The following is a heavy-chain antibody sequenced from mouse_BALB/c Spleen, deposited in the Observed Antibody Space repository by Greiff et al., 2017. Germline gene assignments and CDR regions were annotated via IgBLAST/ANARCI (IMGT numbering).Heavy chain of an antibody. CDR3: ARGGYYPHWYFDV. V-gene: IGHV1-14*01. Sequence: VQLQQSGPELVKPGASVKMSCKASGYTFTSYVMHWVKQKPGQGLEWIGYINPYNDGTKYNEKFKGKATLTSDKSSSTAYMELSSLTSEDSAVYDCARGGYYPHWYFDVWGAGTTVTVSS. D-gene: IGHD2-3*01. CDR2: INPYNDGT. J-gene: IGHJ1*01. CDR1: GYTFTSYV.